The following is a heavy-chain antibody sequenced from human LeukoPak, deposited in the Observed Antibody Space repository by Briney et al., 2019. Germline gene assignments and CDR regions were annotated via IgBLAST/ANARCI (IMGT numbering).Heavy chain of an antibody. V-gene: IGHV3-48*04. J-gene: IGHJ3*02. CDR3: ARDWDILTAIDAFDI. CDR1: GFTFSSYS. Sequence: PGGSLRLSCAASGFTFSSYSMNWVRQAPGKGLEWVSYISSSSSTIYYADSVKGRFTISRDNAKNSLYLQMNSLRAGDTAVYYCARDWDILTAIDAFDIWGQGTMVTVSS. CDR2: ISSSSSTI. D-gene: IGHD3-9*01.